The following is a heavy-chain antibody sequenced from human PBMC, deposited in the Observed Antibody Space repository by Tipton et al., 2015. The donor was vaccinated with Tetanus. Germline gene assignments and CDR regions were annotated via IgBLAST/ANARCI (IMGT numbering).Heavy chain of an antibody. V-gene: IGHV5-51*01. CDR1: GYIFTNYW. J-gene: IGHJ4*02. CDR2: IYPGDSDT. CDR3: ARANCSDGVCNFDF. Sequence: MQLVQSGGEVKKPGESLKISCKGSGYIFTNYWIGWVRQKPGKGLEWMGIIYPGDSDTRYSPSFQGQVTISVDKSINTAYLQWSSLKASGTSMFYCARANCSDGVCNFDFWGQGALVTVAS. D-gene: IGHD2-15*01.